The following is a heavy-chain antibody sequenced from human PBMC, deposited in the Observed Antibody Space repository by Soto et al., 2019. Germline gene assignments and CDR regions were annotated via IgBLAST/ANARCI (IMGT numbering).Heavy chain of an antibody. V-gene: IGHV4-31*03. Sequence: SETLSLTCTFSGGSFISGGYYWSWIRQLPGKGLEWIGYIYYSGSTYYNPSLKSRFTISLDTSKNQFSLKLSSVTAADTAVYYCARATSFSGHHGYWGQGTLVTVSS. J-gene: IGHJ4*02. CDR2: IYYSGST. D-gene: IGHD2-8*02. CDR3: ARATSFSGHHGY. CDR1: GGSFISGGYY.